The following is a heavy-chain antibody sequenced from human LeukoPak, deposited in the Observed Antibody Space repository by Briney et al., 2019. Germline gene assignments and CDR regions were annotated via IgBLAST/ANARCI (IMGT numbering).Heavy chain of an antibody. CDR1: GYSISSGYY. CDR2: IYHSGST. V-gene: IGHV4-38-2*02. D-gene: IGHD2-2*01. CDR3: ARRLPDCSSTSCYFLDWYFDL. J-gene: IGHJ2*01. Sequence: SETLSLTCTVSGYSISSGYYWGWIRQPPGKGLEWIGSIYHSGSTYYNPSLKSRVTISVDTSKNQLSLKLSSVTAADTAMYYCARRLPDCSSTSCYFLDWYFDLWGRGTLVTVSS.